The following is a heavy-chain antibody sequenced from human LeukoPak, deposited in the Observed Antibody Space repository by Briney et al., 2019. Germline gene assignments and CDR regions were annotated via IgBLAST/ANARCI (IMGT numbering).Heavy chain of an antibody. V-gene: IGHV3-30*03. Sequence: GGTLRLSCEASGFTFRNYDMHWVRQAPGKGLEWAAVISRDGINKYYADSVRGRFTISRDNSKNTVYLQMNRQSAEDTAVYYCARDQTGGYSDYWGQGTLVTVSS. J-gene: IGHJ4*02. D-gene: IGHD3-10*01. CDR3: ARDQTGGYSDY. CDR2: ISRDGINK. CDR1: GFTFRNYD.